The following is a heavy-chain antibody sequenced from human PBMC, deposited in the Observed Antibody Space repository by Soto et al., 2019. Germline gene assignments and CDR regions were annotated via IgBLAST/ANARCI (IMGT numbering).Heavy chain of an antibody. Sequence: ASVKVSCKASGYTFTSYGISWVRQAPGQGLEWMGWVSAYNGNTNYAQKLQGRVTMTTDTSTSTAYMELRSLRSDDTAVYYCARDTDISTGSFISYWGQGTLLTVSS. V-gene: IGHV1-18*01. CDR3: ARDTDISTGSFISY. D-gene: IGHD3-9*01. CDR1: GYTFTSYG. CDR2: VSAYNGNT. J-gene: IGHJ4*02.